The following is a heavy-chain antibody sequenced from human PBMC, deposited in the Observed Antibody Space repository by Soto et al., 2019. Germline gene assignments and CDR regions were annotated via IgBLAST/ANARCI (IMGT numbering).Heavy chain of an antibody. D-gene: IGHD4-17*01. J-gene: IGHJ2*01. CDR3: ARDESGDYPTHWYFDL. Sequence: QVQLQESGPGLVKPSQTLSLTCTVSGGSISSGDYYWSWIRQPPGKGLEWIGYIYYSGSTYYNPSLTSRVTISVDTSKNQFSLKLSSVTAADTAVYYCARDESGDYPTHWYFDLWGRGTLVTVSS. CDR2: IYYSGST. V-gene: IGHV4-30-4*01. CDR1: GGSISSGDYY.